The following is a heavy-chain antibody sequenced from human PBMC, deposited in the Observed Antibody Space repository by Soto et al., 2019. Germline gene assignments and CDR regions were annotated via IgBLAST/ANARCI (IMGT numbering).Heavy chain of an antibody. CDR3: AKDTRRYYDSSGYQNY. CDR2: ISGSGGST. J-gene: IGHJ4*02. V-gene: IGHV3-23*01. Sequence: LRLSCAASGFTFSSYAMIWVRQAPGKGLEWVSAISGSGGSTYYADSVKGRFTISRDNSKNTLYLQMNSLRAEDTAVYYCAKDTRRYYDSSGYQNYWGQGTLVTVSS. D-gene: IGHD3-22*01. CDR1: GFTFSSYA.